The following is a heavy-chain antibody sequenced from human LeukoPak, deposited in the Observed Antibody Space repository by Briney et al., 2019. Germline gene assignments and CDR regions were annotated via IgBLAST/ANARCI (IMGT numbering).Heavy chain of an antibody. Sequence: QPGGSLRLSCAASGFTFSSYEMTWVRQAPGKGLEWVSGINWNGGSTGYADSVKGRFTISRDNAKNSLYLEMDSLRAEDTALYYCARGRLFGEYSSAFDPWGQGTLVIVSS. V-gene: IGHV3-20*04. CDR2: INWNGGST. CDR3: ARGRLFGEYSSAFDP. J-gene: IGHJ5*02. D-gene: IGHD3-10*02. CDR1: GFTFSSYE.